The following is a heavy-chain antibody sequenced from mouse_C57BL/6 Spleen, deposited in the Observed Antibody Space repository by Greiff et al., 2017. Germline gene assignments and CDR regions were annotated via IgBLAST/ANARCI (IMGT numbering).Heavy chain of an antibody. J-gene: IGHJ1*03. Sequence: EVKLVESEGGLVQPGSSMKLSCTASGFTFSDYYMAWVRQVPEKGLEWVANINHDGSSTYYMDSLKSRFSISRDKAKNILYLQMSSLKSEDTATYYCARVLRKYFDVWGTGTTVTVSS. CDR1: GFTFSDYY. CDR3: ARVLRKYFDV. V-gene: IGHV5-16*01. CDR2: INHDGSST.